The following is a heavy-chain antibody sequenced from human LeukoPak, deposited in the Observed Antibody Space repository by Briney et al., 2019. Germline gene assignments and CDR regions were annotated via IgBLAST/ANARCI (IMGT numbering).Heavy chain of an antibody. CDR1: GGSINSRSYY. V-gene: IGHV4-39*01. CDR3: ARRATTVTTGYYYYYMDV. J-gene: IGHJ6*03. D-gene: IGHD4-17*01. CDR2: VYYGGTT. Sequence: SETLSLTCTVSGGSINSRSYYWGWIRQPPGKGLEWIGSVYYGGTTYYNPSLKSRVTISEDTSKNQFSLKLSSVTAADTAVYYCARRATTVTTGYYYYYMDVWGKGTTVTVYS.